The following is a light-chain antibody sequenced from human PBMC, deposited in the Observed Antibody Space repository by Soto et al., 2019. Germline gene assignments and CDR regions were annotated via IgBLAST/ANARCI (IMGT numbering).Light chain of an antibody. CDR2: DVT. Sequence: QSALAQPASVSGSPGQSIAISCAGSSSDVGGYDYVSWYQQHPDNAPKLILYDVTNRPSGISFRFSGSKSGNTASLTVSGLQPVYEAEDYCRSYTSSATYVFGTGTKLTVL. V-gene: IGLV2-14*03. J-gene: IGLJ1*01. CDR3: RSYTSSATYV. CDR1: SSDVGGYDY.